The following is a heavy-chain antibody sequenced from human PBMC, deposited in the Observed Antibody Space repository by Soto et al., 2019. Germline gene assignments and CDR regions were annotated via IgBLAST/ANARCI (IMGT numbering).Heavy chain of an antibody. CDR1: GSALRTHG. CDR3: ARGAVAAGDFDY. D-gene: IGHD2-15*01. V-gene: IGHV3-33*01. CDR2: IWGDESKK. Sequence: GGSLRLSCAASGSALRTHGMHWVRQAPGKGLEWVAVIWGDESKKYHADSVKGRFTISKDNSKNTLFLQMNTLRVEDTAVYYCARGAVAAGDFDYWGQGTLVTVSS. J-gene: IGHJ4*02.